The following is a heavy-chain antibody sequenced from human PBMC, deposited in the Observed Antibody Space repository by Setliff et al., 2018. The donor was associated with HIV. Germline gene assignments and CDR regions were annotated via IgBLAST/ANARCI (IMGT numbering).Heavy chain of an antibody. CDR3: ARGPDDYGGDDGAFGI. Sequence: SVKVSCKASGGTFSSYAISWVRQAPGQGLEWMGGIIPIFGTANYAQKFQGRVTITTDESTSTAYMELSSLRSEDTAVYYCARGPDDYGGDDGAFGIWGQGTMVTVSS. D-gene: IGHD4-17*01. J-gene: IGHJ3*02. V-gene: IGHV1-69*05. CDR1: GGTFSSYA. CDR2: IIPIFGTA.